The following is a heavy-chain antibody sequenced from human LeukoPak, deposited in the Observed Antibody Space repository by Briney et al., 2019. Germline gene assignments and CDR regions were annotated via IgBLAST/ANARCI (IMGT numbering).Heavy chain of an antibody. CDR2: IYYSGST. Sequence: SETLSLTCTVSGGSISSGGYYWSWIRQHPGKGLEWIGYIYYSGSTYYNPSLKSRVTISVDTSKNQFSLKLSSVTAADTTVYYCATFRFGGAYFDYWGQGTLVTVSS. V-gene: IGHV4-31*03. D-gene: IGHD3-16*01. CDR1: GGSISSGGYY. CDR3: ATFRFGGAYFDY. J-gene: IGHJ4*02.